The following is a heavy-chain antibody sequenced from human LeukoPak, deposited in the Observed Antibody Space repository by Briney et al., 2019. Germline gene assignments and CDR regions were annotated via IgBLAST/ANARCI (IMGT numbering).Heavy chain of an antibody. Sequence: TSETLSLTCTVSGGSIRSYYWSWIRQPPGKGLEWIGYIYYNGNTNYSPSLNSRVTISVDTSNNQFSPKLSSVTAAVTAVYYCARDLNYYFDYWGQGTLVTVSS. CDR2: IYYNGNT. V-gene: IGHV4-59*01. CDR3: ARDLNYYFDY. J-gene: IGHJ4*02. CDR1: GGSIRSYY. D-gene: IGHD3-9*01.